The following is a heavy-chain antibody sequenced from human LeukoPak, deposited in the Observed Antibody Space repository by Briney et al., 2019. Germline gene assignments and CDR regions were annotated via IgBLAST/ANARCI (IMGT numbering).Heavy chain of an antibody. CDR1: GGSISSGGYY. D-gene: IGHD3-10*01. J-gene: IGHJ3*02. CDR2: IYYSWST. V-gene: IGHV4-31*03. CDR3: ARSYSGHAFDI. Sequence: PSETLSLTCTVSGGSISSGGYYWSWIRQHPGKGLEWIGYIYYSWSTYYNPSLKSRVTIPVDTSKNQFSLKLSSVTAADTAVYYCARSYSGHAFDIWGQGTMVTVSS.